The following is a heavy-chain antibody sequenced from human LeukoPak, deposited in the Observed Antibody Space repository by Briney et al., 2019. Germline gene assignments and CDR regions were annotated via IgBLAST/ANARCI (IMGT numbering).Heavy chain of an antibody. D-gene: IGHD6-19*01. J-gene: IGHJ4*02. CDR2: FDYNGRT. V-gene: IGHV4-61*01. Sequence: SETLSLTCTVSGGSVSSGTYFLNWIRPPPGKGLEWIRYFDYNGRTNYSPSLKSRVTISIDTSKNQFSLKVSSVTAADTAVYYCARGIGWLTDRWRQGTLVTVSS. CDR1: GGSVSSGTYF. CDR3: ARGIGWLTDR.